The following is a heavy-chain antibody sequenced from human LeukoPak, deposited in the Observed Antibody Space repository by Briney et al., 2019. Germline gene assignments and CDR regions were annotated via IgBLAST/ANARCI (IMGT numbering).Heavy chain of an antibody. CDR1: GGSFSGYY. J-gene: IGHJ4*02. D-gene: IGHD2/OR15-2a*01. V-gene: IGHV4-34*01. CDR3: ARGVLQPYDY. CDR2: INHSGST. Sequence: PSETLSLTCAVYGGSFSGYYWSWIRQPPGKGLEWIGEINHSGSTNYNPSLKSRATISVDTSKNQFSLKLSSVTAADTAVYYCARGVLQPYDYWGQGTLVTVSS.